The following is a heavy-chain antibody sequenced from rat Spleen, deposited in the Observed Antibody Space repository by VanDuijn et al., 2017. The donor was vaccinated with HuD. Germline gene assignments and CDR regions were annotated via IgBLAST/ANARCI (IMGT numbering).Heavy chain of an antibody. J-gene: IGHJ2*01. CDR2: ITNTGGST. Sequence: EVQLVESDGGLVQPGRSLKLSCAASGFTFSDSYMAWIRQAPGKGLEWVASITNTGGSTYYPDSMKGRFTISRDNAESTLYLQMNSLRSEDTATYYCTRDWDYWGQGVMVTVSS. CDR1: GFTFSDSY. CDR3: TRDWDY. V-gene: IGHV5-31*01.